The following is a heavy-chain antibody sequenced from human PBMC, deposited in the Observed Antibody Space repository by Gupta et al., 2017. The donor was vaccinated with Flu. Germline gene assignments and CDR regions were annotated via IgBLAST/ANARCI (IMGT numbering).Heavy chain of an antibody. D-gene: IGHD5-18*01. CDR3: ARDSGYSYGSEPFDY. Sequence: QVQLVQSGAEVKKPGASVKVSCKASGYTFTSYGISWVRQAPGQGLEWMGWISAYNGKTNYAQKRQGGVTMTTDTSTSTAYMELRSLRSADKAVYYCARDSGYSYGSEPFDYWVQGTLVTVSS. V-gene: IGHV1-18*01. CDR2: ISAYNGKT. J-gene: IGHJ4*02. CDR1: GYTFTSYG.